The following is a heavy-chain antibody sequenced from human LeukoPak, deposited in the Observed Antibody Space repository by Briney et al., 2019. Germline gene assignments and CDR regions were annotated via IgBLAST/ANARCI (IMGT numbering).Heavy chain of an antibody. CDR1: GGSFSGYY. J-gene: IGHJ6*02. Sequence: PSETLSLTCGVSGGSFSGYYCNWIRQAPGKGLEWIGEITHNGTATSNPSLKSRVTLSLDTSRSRSSLKLNSATTADTAVYYCVRGFLGLNGGIWGQGTTVTVSS. D-gene: IGHD3-16*01. V-gene: IGHV4-34*01. CDR2: ITHNGTA. CDR3: VRGFLGLNGGI.